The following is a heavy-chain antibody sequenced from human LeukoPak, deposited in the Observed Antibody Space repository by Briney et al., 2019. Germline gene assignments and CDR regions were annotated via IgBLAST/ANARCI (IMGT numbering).Heavy chain of an antibody. J-gene: IGHJ4*02. V-gene: IGHV3-33*08. D-gene: IGHD6-6*01. CDR1: GFTFSSYE. CDR2: IWYDGSNE. CDR3: ARGGISARPDY. Sequence: GGSLRLSCAASGFTFSSYEMNWVRQAPGKGLEWVAIIWYDGSNECYADSVKGRFTVSRDNSKNALYLQMNSLRVEDTAVYYCARGGISARPDYWGQGTLVTVSS.